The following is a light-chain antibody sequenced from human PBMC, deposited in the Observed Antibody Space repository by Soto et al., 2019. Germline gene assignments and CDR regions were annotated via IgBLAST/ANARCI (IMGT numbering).Light chain of an antibody. V-gene: IGKV1-5*01. CDR2: DAS. CDR1: QSISDW. CDR3: QQYNSYST. Sequence: IHMNQSPSTLSASVVDIVTITFQASQSISDWLAWFQQKPGKAPKVLIYDASTVESGVPSRFSGSGSGTEFTLTISSLQTDDFATYYCQQYNSYSTFGQGTKVDI. J-gene: IGKJ1*01.